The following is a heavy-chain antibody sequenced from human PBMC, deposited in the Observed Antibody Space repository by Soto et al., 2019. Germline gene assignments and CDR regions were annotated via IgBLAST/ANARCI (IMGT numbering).Heavy chain of an antibody. D-gene: IGHD2-15*01. CDR2: IIPIFGTA. Sequence: QVQLVQSGAEVKKPGSSVKVSSKASGGTFSSYAISWVRQAPGQGLEWMGGIIPIFGTANYAQKFQGRVTITADESTSTAYMELSSLRSEDTAVYYCARDRRMAPTRRSYWYFDLWGRGTLVTVSS. CDR3: ARDRRMAPTRRSYWYFDL. CDR1: GGTFSSYA. J-gene: IGHJ2*01. V-gene: IGHV1-69*12.